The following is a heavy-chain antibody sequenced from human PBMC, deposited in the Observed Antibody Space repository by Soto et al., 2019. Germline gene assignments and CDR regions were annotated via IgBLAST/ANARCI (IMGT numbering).Heavy chain of an antibody. Sequence: PGWSLRLSCAASGFTFSSYSMNWVRQAPGKGLEWVSSISSSSSYIYYADSVKGRFTISRDNAKNSLYLQMNSLRAEDTAVYYCARDSDPLVIIRVRYFYGMDVWGQGTTVTVSS. CDR2: ISSSSSYI. CDR3: ARDSDPLVIIRVRYFYGMDV. J-gene: IGHJ6*02. V-gene: IGHV3-21*01. D-gene: IGHD3-9*01. CDR1: GFTFSSYS.